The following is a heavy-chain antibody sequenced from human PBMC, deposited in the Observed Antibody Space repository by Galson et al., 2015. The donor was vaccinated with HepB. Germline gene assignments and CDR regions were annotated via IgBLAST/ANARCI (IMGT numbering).Heavy chain of an antibody. CDR2: ISGGSGSRI. D-gene: IGHD6-13*01. V-gene: IGHV3-48*01. CDR1: GITLGPSS. Sequence: GSLRLSCAASGITLGPSSMNWVRQAPGKGLEWVSYISGGSGSRIFYAESVKGRFTISRDNSKNTLYLQMNSLRAEDTAIYYCSKDLRRWAFDSWGQGTLVTVSS. J-gene: IGHJ4*02. CDR3: SKDLRRWAFDS.